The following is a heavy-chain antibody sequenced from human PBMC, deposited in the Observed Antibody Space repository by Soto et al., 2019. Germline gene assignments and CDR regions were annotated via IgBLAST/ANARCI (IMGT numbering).Heavy chain of an antibody. J-gene: IGHJ6*02. Sequence: QVQLMQSGAEVKKPGSSAKVSCKASGGTFSTSAISWVRQAPGEGLDWVGGIMPIFATPDYAQKFQGRVTISADESTATGYLELTSLTTGDTAVYYCARDKDRQQLGGNYYYILDVWGQGTAITVSS. D-gene: IGHD1-1*01. V-gene: IGHV1-69*12. CDR1: GGTFSTSA. CDR2: IMPIFATP. CDR3: ARDKDRQQLGGNYYYILDV.